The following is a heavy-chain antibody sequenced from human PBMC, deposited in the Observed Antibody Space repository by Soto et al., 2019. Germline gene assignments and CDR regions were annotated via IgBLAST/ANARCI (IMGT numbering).Heavy chain of an antibody. CDR2: IYYSGST. J-gene: IGHJ5*02. V-gene: IGHV4-31*03. D-gene: IGHD3-10*01. Sequence: SETLSLTCTASGGSISSGGYYWSWIRQHPGKGLEWIGYIYYSGSTYYNPSLKSRVTISVDTSKNQFSLKLSSVTAADTAVYYCASQEYYYGSGGRYGFDPWGQGTRVTVSS. CDR1: GGSISSGGYY. CDR3: ASQEYYYGSGGRYGFDP.